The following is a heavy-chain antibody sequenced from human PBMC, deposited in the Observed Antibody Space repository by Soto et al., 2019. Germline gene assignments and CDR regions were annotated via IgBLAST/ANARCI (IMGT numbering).Heavy chain of an antibody. D-gene: IGHD4-4*01. V-gene: IGHV3-33*01. J-gene: IGHJ4*02. Sequence: QVQLVESGGGVVQPGRSLRLSCAASGFTFSSYGMHWVRQAPRKGLEWVAVIWYDGSNKYYADSVKGRFTISRDNSKNTLYLQMNSLRAEDTAVYYCARDERHEYSNIDYWGQGTQVTVSS. CDR2: IWYDGSNK. CDR1: GFTFSSYG. CDR3: ARDERHEYSNIDY.